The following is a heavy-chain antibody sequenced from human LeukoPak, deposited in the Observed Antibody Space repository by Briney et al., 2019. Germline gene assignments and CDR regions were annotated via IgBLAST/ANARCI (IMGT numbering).Heavy chain of an antibody. CDR1: SYSISSGFY. J-gene: IGHJ3*02. CDR3: ARGPCGGDCYSESRDAFDI. V-gene: IGHV4-38-2*02. D-gene: IGHD2-21*02. CDR2: IHHSGST. Sequence: SETLSLTCTVSSYSISSGFYWGWIRQPPGKGLEWIGSIHHSGSTYYNPSLKSRVTISVDTSKNQFSLKLSSVTAADTAVYYCARGPCGGDCYSESRDAFDIWGQGTMVTVSS.